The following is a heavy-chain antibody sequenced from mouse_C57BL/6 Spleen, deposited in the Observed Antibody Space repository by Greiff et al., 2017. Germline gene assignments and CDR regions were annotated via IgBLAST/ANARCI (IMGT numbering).Heavy chain of an antibody. V-gene: IGHV1-80*01. CDR2: IYPGDGDT. D-gene: IGHD1-1*01. CDR1: GYAFSGYW. J-gene: IGHJ2*01. CDR3: ARCYYGGSSYYFDY. Sequence: QVQLQQSGAELVKPGASVKISCKASGYAFSGYWMNWVKQRPGKGLEWIGQIYPGDGDTNYNGKFKGKATLTADKSSSTAYMQLSSLTSEDSAVYYCARCYYGGSSYYFDYWGQGTTLTVSS.